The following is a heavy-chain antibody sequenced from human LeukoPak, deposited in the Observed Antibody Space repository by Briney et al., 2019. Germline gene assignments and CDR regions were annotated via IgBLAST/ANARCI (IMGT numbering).Heavy chain of an antibody. CDR3: AKTIAVAGEGWYFDY. CDR1: GFTFSNYA. V-gene: IGHV3-30*02. Sequence: PGGSLRLSCAASGFTFSNYAMPWVRQAPGKVLEWVAFIRYDGTNKYYADSVKGRFTISRDNSKNTLYLQMNSLRADDTAVYYCAKTIAVAGEGWYFDYWGQGILVTVSS. D-gene: IGHD6-19*01. CDR2: IRYDGTNK. J-gene: IGHJ4*02.